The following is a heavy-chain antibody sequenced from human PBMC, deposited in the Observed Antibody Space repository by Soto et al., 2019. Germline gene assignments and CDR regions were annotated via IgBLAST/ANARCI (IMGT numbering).Heavy chain of an antibody. Sequence: SETLSLTCTVSGGSISSGDYYWSWIRQPPGKGLEWIGYIYYSGSTYYNPSLKSRVTISVDTSKNQFSLKLSSVTAADTAVYYCAREGGNYAWFDPWGQGTLVTVS. CDR3: AREGGNYAWFDP. CDR1: GGSISSGDYY. J-gene: IGHJ5*02. D-gene: IGHD1-7*01. V-gene: IGHV4-30-4*01. CDR2: IYYSGST.